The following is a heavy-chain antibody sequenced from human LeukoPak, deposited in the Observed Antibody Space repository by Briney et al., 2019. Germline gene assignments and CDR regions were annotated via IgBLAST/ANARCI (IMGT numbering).Heavy chain of an antibody. CDR2: TYYRSKWFH. Sequence: SQTLSLTCAVSGDSVSTDSAAWSWIRQSPSRGLEWLGRTYYRSKWFHDYEASVKSRLAINPDTSKNQFSLHLNSATPEDSALYYCAREGSSTFDYWGQGTLVIVSS. CDR3: AREGSSTFDY. CDR1: GDSVSTDSAA. D-gene: IGHD6-13*01. J-gene: IGHJ4*02. V-gene: IGHV6-1*01.